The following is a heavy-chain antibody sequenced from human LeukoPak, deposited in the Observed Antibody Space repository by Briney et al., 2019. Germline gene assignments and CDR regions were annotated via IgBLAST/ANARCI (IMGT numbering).Heavy chain of an antibody. D-gene: IGHD6-13*01. Sequence: GGSLRLSCAASGFTFSRYWMHWVRQAPGKGLVWVSRINSDGSSTSYADSVKGRFTISRDNAKNTLYLQMNSLRAEDTAVYYCARDVAAAGTYFDHWGQGTLVTVSS. CDR2: INSDGSST. J-gene: IGHJ4*02. V-gene: IGHV3-74*01. CDR3: ARDVAAAGTYFDH. CDR1: GFTFSRYW.